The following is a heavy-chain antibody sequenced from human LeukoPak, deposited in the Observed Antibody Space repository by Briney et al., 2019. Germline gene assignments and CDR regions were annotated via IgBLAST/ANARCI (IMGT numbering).Heavy chain of an antibody. CDR3: ARDGLGYSYGYWFDP. CDR1: GGSFSGYY. CDR2: IYHSGST. V-gene: IGHV4-38-2*02. Sequence: SETLSLTCAVYGGSFSGYYWGWIRQPPGKGLEWIGSIYHSGSTYYNPSLKSRVTISVDTSKNQFSLKLSSVTAADTAVYYCARDGLGYSYGYWFDPWGQGTLVTVSS. D-gene: IGHD5-18*01. J-gene: IGHJ5*02.